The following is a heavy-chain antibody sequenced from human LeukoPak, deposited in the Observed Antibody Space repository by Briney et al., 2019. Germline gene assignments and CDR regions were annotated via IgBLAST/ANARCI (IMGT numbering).Heavy chain of an antibody. CDR3: ARRKGYSYANNWFDP. J-gene: IGHJ5*02. CDR2: IYPGDSDT. CDR1: GYSFTSYW. Sequence: GESLKIPCKGSGYSFTSYWIGWVRQMPGKGLEWMGIIYPGDSDTRYSPSFQGQVTISADKSISTAYLQWSSLKASDTAMYYCARRKGYSYANNWFDPWGQGTLVTVSS. V-gene: IGHV5-51*01. D-gene: IGHD5-18*01.